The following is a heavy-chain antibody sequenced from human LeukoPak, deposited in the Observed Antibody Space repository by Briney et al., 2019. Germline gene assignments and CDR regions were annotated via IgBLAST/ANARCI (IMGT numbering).Heavy chain of an antibody. J-gene: IGHJ5*02. D-gene: IGHD3-3*01. CDR3: ARGQQYYDFWSGHNWFDP. CDR2: SYYRGST. Sequence: SETLSLTSTGSGGTNSSSNYYWGSIRQPPGKVLELIGSSYYRGSTDITPSVKSRYAISVATTKNQFSLKLISVTATDTAVYYCARGQQYYDFWSGHNWFDPWGQGTLVTVSS. V-gene: IGHV4-39*07. CDR1: GGTNSSSNYY.